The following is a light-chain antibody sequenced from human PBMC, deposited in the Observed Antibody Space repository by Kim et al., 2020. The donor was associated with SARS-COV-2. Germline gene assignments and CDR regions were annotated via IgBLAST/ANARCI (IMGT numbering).Light chain of an antibody. J-gene: IGKJ4*01. CDR1: QSVSSN. Sequence: VSPGEGATLSCRASQSVSSNLAWYQQKPGQAPRLLIYGTNTRATGIADRFSGSGSGTEFTLTINTLQSDDSGVYYCQQYNNWPLGFGGGTKVDIK. V-gene: IGKV3-15*01. CDR2: GTN. CDR3: QQYNNWPLG.